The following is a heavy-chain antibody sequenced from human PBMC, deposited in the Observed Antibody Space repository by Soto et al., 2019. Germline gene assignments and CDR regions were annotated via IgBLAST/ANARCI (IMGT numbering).Heavy chain of an antibody. CDR3: ARDRRGVRDGSNYWFDP. D-gene: IGHD3-10*01. V-gene: IGHV4-59*01. CDR1: AGSISSYY. J-gene: IGHJ5*02. CDR2: IFYTGST. Sequence: PSETLSLTCTVSAGSISSYYWSWIRQPPGKGLEWIGYIFYTGSTNYNPSLKSRVTISLDTPNKQFSLKLSSVTAADTAVYYCARDRRGVRDGSNYWFDPWGQGTLVTVSS.